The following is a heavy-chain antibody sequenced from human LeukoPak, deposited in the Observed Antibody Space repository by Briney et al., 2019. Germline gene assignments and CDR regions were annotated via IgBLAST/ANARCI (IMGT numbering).Heavy chain of an antibody. D-gene: IGHD1-14*01. CDR2: INSDGSST. J-gene: IGHJ4*02. CDR3: ARVLGLVRATEPPGY. CDR1: GFTLSSYW. V-gene: IGHV3-74*01. Sequence: PGGSLRLSCAASGFTLSSYWMHCVRQAPGKGLVWVSRINSDGSSTSYADSVKGRFTISRDNAKNTLYLQMNSLRAEDTAVYYCARVLGLVRATEPPGYWGQGSLVTVSS.